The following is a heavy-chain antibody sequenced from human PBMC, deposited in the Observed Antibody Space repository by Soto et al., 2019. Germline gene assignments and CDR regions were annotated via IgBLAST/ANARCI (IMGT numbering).Heavy chain of an antibody. J-gene: IGHJ4*02. CDR1: GFTFSNAW. Sequence: GGSLRLSCAASGFTFSNAWMSWVRQAPGKGLEWVGRIKSKTDGGTTDYAAPVQGRFTISRDDSKNTLYLQMNSLKTEDTAVYYCTRPVITMVRGVPYYFDSWGQGTLVTVSS. D-gene: IGHD3-10*01. CDR2: IKSKTDGGTT. CDR3: TRPVITMVRGVPYYFDS. V-gene: IGHV3-15*01.